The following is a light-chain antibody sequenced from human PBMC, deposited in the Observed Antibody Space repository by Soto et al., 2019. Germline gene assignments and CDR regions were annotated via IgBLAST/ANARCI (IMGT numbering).Light chain of an antibody. J-gene: IGLJ1*01. CDR3: SSYTSSSTYV. CDR2: DVT. V-gene: IGLV2-14*01. Sequence: QSALTQPASVSGSPGQSITISCTGTRSDVGGYNYVYWHQQHPGKAPKLMIYDVTNRPSGVSDRFSGSKSGNTASLTISGLQAEDEADYYCSSYTSSSTYVFGAGTKLT. CDR1: RSDVGGYNY.